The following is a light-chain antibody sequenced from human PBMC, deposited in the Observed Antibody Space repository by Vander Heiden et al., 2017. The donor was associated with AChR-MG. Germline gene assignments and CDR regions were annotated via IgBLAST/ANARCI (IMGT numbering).Light chain of an antibody. Sequence: QSALTQPASGSGSPGQSITISCTGTSSDVGSYNLVSWYQQHPGKAPKLMIYEVSKRPSGVSNRFSGSKSGNTASLTISGLQAEDEADYYCCSYAGELLVFGGGTKLTVL. CDR3: CSYAGELLV. CDR1: SSDVGSYNL. CDR2: EVS. V-gene: IGLV2-23*02. J-gene: IGLJ3*02.